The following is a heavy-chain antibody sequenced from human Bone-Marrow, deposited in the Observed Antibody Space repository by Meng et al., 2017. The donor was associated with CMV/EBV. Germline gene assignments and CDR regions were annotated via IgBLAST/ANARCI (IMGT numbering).Heavy chain of an antibody. CDR2: IYYSGST. D-gene: IGHD3-3*01. CDR3: ARERVLTVFGVVTDYYGMDV. Sequence: SETLSLTCTVSGGSISSYYWSWIRQPPGKGLEWIGYIYYSGSTNYNPTLKRRVTISVDTSKNQFSLKLSTVTAADTAVYYCARERVLTVFGVVTDYYGMDVWGQGTTVTVSS. V-gene: IGHV4-59*12. J-gene: IGHJ6*02. CDR1: GGSISSYY.